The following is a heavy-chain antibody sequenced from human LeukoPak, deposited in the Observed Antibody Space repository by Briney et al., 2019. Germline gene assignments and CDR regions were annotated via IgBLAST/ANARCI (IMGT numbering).Heavy chain of an antibody. CDR3: AKDMWRVGELDYDY. CDR1: GLTFDDYA. J-gene: IGHJ4*02. Sequence: GGSLRLSCAASGLTFDDYAMHWDRQAPGKGLEWVSLISGDGGSTYYADSVKGRFTISRDNSKNSLYLQMNSLRTEDTALYYCAKDMWRVGELDYDYWGQGSLVTVSS. CDR2: ISGDGGST. V-gene: IGHV3-43*02. D-gene: IGHD3-10*01.